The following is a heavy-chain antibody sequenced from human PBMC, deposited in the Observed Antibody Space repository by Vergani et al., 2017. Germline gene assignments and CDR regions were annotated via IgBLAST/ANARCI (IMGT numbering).Heavy chain of an antibody. V-gene: IGHV4-59*11. CDR1: FDPIRNLY. Sequence: QVQLQEVGPGLVKSSETLYLTWSVSFDPIRNLYCNWIRQPPGKWLGWIGLIQYSENTNYNRSLKTRVTISVDTSQNQFSLTLTSLTAADTAVYYCASDTLRRQRADRWGQGILVTLTS. CDR3: ASDTLRRQRADR. D-gene: IGHD2-15*01. J-gene: IGHJ5*02. CDR2: IQYSENT.